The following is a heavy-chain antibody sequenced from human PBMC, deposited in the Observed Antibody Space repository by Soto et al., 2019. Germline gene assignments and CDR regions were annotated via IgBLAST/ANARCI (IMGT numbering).Heavy chain of an antibody. CDR3: ARSQGGSSSLDIYYYYYYGMDV. D-gene: IGHD2-15*01. CDR1: GGTFSSYA. Sequence: QVQLVQSGAEVKKPGSSVKVSCKAPGGTFSSYAISWVRQAPGQGLEWMGGIIPIFGTAKYAQKVQGRVTITADEYTSTGYMELSSLRSEDTAVYYCARSQGGSSSLDIYYYYYYGMDVWGQGTTVTVSS. CDR2: IIPIFGTA. V-gene: IGHV1-69*01. J-gene: IGHJ6*02.